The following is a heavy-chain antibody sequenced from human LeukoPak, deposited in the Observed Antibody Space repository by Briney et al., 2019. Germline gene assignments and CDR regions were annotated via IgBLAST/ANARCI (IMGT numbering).Heavy chain of an antibody. D-gene: IGHD6-19*01. CDR3: ARKHSSGWYYFDY. CDR2: IYYSGST. Sequence: SETLSLTCTVSGGSISSGGYYWSWIRQHPGKGLEWIGYIYYSGSTYYNPSLKSRVTISVDTSKNQFSLKLSSVTAADTAVYYCARKHSSGWYYFDYWGQGTLVTVSS. V-gene: IGHV4-31*03. J-gene: IGHJ4*02. CDR1: GGSISSGGYY.